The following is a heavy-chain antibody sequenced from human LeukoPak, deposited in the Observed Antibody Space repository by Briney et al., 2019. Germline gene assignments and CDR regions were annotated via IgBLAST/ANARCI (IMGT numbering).Heavy chain of an antibody. V-gene: IGHV3-23*01. CDR2: LSGSGGST. CDR3: AKGGSYYYDSSGYYN. D-gene: IGHD3-22*01. J-gene: IGHJ4*02. CDR1: GFTFSSYA. Sequence: GGSLRLSCAASGFTFSSYAMSWVRQAPGKGLEWVSALSGSGGSTYYADSVKGRFTISRDNSKNTLYLQMNSLRAEDTAVYYCAKGGSYYYDSSGYYNWGQGTLVTVSS.